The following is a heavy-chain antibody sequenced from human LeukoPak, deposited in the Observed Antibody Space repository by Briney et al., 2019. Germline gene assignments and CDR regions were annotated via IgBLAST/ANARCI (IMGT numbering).Heavy chain of an antibody. CDR2: IDTSSHYI. CDR1: GFSFNSHN. J-gene: IGHJ5*01. V-gene: IGHV3-21*01. Sequence: GGSLSLSCAASGFSFNSHNMNWVRQAPGKGLEWVSFIDTSSHYIYYADSVKGRFTISRDNAKNSLYLQLNSLRDEDTAVYYCARVVAGIDWFDSWGQGTLVTVSS. CDR3: ARVVAGIDWFDS. D-gene: IGHD6-19*01.